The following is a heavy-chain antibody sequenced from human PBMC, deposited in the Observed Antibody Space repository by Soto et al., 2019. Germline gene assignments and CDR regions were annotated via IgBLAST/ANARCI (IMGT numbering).Heavy chain of an antibody. Sequence: EVHLVESGGGLVKPGGSLRLSCAVSGFTFSSCTMNWVRQAPGKGLEWVSSISPSTSHIYYADSVKGRFTISRDNAKNSLFLKMNSLRAEDTAVYYCSGCSGGACHQNYGMDVWGQGTTVTVS. CDR1: GFTFSSCT. V-gene: IGHV3-21*01. J-gene: IGHJ6*02. CDR2: ISPSTSHI. D-gene: IGHD2-15*01. CDR3: SGCSGGACHQNYGMDV.